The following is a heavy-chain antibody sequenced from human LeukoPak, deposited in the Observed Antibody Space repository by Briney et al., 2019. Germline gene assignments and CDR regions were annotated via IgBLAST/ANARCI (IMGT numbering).Heavy chain of an antibody. CDR3: ARLYYYDSSGYLGNYFDY. Sequence: GESLKISCKGSGYSFTSYWIGWVRQMPGKGLKWMGIIYPGDSDTRYSPSFQGQVTISADKSISTAYLQWSSLKASDTAMYYCARLYYYDSSGYLGNYFDYWGQGTLVTVSS. D-gene: IGHD3-22*01. J-gene: IGHJ4*02. V-gene: IGHV5-51*01. CDR1: GYSFTSYW. CDR2: IYPGDSDT.